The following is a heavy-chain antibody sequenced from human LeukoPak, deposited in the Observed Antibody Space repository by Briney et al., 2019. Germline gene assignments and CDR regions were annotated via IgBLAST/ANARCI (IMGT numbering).Heavy chain of an antibody. CDR1: GFTFTNAW. D-gene: IGHD3-10*01. J-gene: IGHJ4*02. Sequence: GGSLRLFCVDSGFTFTNAWMSWVRQAPGKGLEWIGRIKSKTDGETTNYAEPVRGRFTISRDDSKSAVYLQMNSLKIEDTAVYYCTTDLGTYYHGSQRLIPIDYWGQGTLVTVSS. V-gene: IGHV3-15*01. CDR2: IKSKTDGETT. CDR3: TTDLGTYYHGSQRLIPIDY.